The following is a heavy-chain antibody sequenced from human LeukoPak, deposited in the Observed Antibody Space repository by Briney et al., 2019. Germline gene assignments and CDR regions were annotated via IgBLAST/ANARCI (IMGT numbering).Heavy chain of an antibody. Sequence: ASVKVSCKASGYTFTSYVISWVRQPPGQGLEWMGWISAYNGNTNYAQKLQGRVTMTTDTSTSKAYMELRSLRSDDTAVYYCATVAPPDYYDSSGYYQPRGNNYYYYGMDVWGQGTTVTVSS. J-gene: IGHJ6*02. CDR3: ATVAPPDYYDSSGYYQPRGNNYYYYGMDV. D-gene: IGHD3-22*01. CDR2: ISAYNGNT. V-gene: IGHV1-18*01. CDR1: GYTFTSYV.